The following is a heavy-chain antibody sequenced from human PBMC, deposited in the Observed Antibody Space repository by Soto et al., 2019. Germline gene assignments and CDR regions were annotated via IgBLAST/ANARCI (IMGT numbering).Heavy chain of an antibody. V-gene: IGHV3-23*01. D-gene: IGHD6-19*01. J-gene: IGHJ4*02. CDR2: ISGSGGST. Sequence: VGSLRLSCVASGFTFSSYAMSWVRQAPGKGLEWVSAISGSGGSTYYADSVKGRFTISRDNSKNTLYLQMNSLRAEDTAVYYCARPSSGWYYFDYWGQGTLVTVSS. CDR3: ARPSSGWYYFDY. CDR1: GFTFSSYA.